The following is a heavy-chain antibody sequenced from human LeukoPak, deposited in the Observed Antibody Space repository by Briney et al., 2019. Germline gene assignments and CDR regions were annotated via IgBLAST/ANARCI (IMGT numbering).Heavy chain of an antibody. CDR2: ISYSGST. D-gene: IGHD3-10*02. CDR1: GGSISSSSYY. V-gene: IGHV4-39*01. Sequence: SETLSLTCTVSGGSISSSSYYWGWIRQPPGKGLEWTGSISYSGSTYYNPSLKSRVTMSVDTSKNQFSLKMSSVTAADTAIYYCARRGSITMLVASFDFWGQGTLVTVSS. CDR3: ARRGSITMLVASFDF. J-gene: IGHJ4*02.